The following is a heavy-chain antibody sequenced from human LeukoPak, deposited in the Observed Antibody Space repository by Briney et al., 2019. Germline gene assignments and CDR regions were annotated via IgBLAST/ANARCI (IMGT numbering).Heavy chain of an antibody. D-gene: IGHD3-10*01. V-gene: IGHV1-2*02. J-gene: IGHJ5*02. CDR2: INPNSGGT. CDR1: GYTFTGYY. Sequence: GASVKVSCKASGYTFTGYYMHWVRQAPGQGLEWMGWINPNSGGTNYAQKFQGRVTMTRDTSISTAYMELSRLRSDDTAVYYCARGRITMVRDNWFDPWGQGTLVTVSS. CDR3: ARGRITMVRDNWFDP.